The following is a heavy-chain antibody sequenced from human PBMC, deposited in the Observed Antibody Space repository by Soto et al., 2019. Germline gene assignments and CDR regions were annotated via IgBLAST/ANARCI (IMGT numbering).Heavy chain of an antibody. CDR1: GETISSYY. V-gene: IGHV4-59*12. J-gene: IGHJ6*02. CDR2: IYSRGTT. CDR3: ATGRISRGLDV. Sequence: PSETLSLTCSVSGETISSYYWSWTRQPPGKGLEWIGYIYSRGTTSYNPSLKSRAAILVDTSKNQFSLRLTSVTAADTAVYYCATGRISRGLDVWGQGTTVTVSS.